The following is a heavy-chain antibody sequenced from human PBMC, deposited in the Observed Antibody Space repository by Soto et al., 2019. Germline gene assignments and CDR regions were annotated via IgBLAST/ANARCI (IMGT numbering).Heavy chain of an antibody. J-gene: IGHJ5*02. CDR1: GYTFTSYG. CDR3: ARTYYDFWSGYHQVNWFDP. V-gene: IGHV1-18*01. Sequence: ASVKVSCKASGYTFTSYGISWVRQAPGQGLEWMGWISAYNGNTNYAQKLQGRVTMTTDTSTSTAYMELRSLRSDDTAVYYCARTYYDFWSGYHQVNWFDPWGQGTLVTVSS. D-gene: IGHD3-3*01. CDR2: ISAYNGNT.